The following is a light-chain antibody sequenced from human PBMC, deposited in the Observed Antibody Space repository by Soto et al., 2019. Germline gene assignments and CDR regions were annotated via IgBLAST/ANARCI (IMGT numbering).Light chain of an antibody. CDR2: DVN. V-gene: IGLV2-14*03. Sequence: QSALTQPASVSGSPGQSITISCTGTSSDIGAYNFVSWYLQHPGKAPKLMLYDVNIRPSGVSNRFSGSKSGNTASLTISGLQAKDEADYYCTSWTTSTTMIFGGGTKLTVL. J-gene: IGLJ2*01. CDR1: SSDIGAYNF. CDR3: TSWTTSTTMI.